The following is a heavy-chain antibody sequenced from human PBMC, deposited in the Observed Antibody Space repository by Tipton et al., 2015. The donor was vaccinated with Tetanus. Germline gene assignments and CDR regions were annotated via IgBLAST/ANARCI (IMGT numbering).Heavy chain of an antibody. V-gene: IGHV1-8*01. CDR1: GYTFTSYD. D-gene: IGHD6-19*01. Sequence: QVQLVQSGPEVKKPGASVKVSCKASGYTFTSYDINWVRQATGQGLEWMGWMNPNSGNTGYAQKFQGRVTMTRNTSISTAYMELSSLRSEDTAVYYCAGPLEVARAVAEWTHNPTSTWGQGTLVTVSS. CDR2: MNPNSGNT. J-gene: IGHJ5*02. CDR3: AGPLEVARAVAEWTHNPTST.